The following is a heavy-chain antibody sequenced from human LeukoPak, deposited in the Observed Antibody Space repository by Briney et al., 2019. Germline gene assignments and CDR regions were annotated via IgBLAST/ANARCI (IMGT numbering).Heavy chain of an antibody. CDR1: GFTFSSYW. J-gene: IGHJ4*02. CDR2: IKQDGSEK. D-gene: IGHD3-22*01. Sequence: GGSLRLSCAASGFTFSSYWMSWVRQAPGKGLEWVANIKQDGSEKYYVDSVKGRLTISRDNAKNSLYLQMNSLRAEDTAVYYCARRQGSYFDTSGYYYGWGQGTLVTVSS. V-gene: IGHV3-7*01. CDR3: ARRQGSYFDTSGYYYG.